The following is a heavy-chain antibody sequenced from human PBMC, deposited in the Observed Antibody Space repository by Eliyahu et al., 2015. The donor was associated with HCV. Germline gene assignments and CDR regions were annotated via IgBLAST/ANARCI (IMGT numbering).Heavy chain of an antibody. Sequence: QVQLVXSGGGVVQPGRSLRXSCAAXGFXFSXYAMHWVRQAPGKGLXWVAVISYDGSNKYYADSVKGRFTISRDNSKNTLYLQMNSLRAEDTAVYYCGAVAGLNYYYYHMDVWGKGTTVTVSS. CDR1: GFXFSXYA. D-gene: IGHD6-19*01. CDR3: GAVAGLNYYYYHMDV. CDR2: ISYDGSNK. J-gene: IGHJ6*03. V-gene: IGHV3-30-3*01.